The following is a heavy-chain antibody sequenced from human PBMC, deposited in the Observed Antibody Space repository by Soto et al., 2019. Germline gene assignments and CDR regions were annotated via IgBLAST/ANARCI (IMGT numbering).Heavy chain of an antibody. J-gene: IGHJ4*02. Sequence: SGFTFSSYAMTWVRQAPGKGLEWVSSISGSGISTYYADSVKGRFTISRDNSKNTLYLQMNSLRADDTAVYYCGSSGGSEHFYEHWGRGTLVTVSS. CDR2: ISGSGIST. D-gene: IGHD3-10*01. V-gene: IGHV3-23*01. CDR3: GSSGGSEHFYEH. CDR1: GFTFSSYA.